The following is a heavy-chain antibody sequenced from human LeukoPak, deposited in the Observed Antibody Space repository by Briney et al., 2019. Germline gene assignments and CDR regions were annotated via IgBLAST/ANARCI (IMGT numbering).Heavy chain of an antibody. CDR3: ARALAAAGSNWFDP. Sequence: GGSLRLSCAASGFTFSNYAMSWVRQAPGKGLEWVSYISSSGSTIYYADSVKGRFTISRDNAKNSLYLQMNSLRAEDTAVYYCARALAAAGSNWFDPWGQGTLVTVSS. V-gene: IGHV3-11*01. CDR2: ISSSGSTI. CDR1: GFTFSNYA. D-gene: IGHD6-13*01. J-gene: IGHJ5*02.